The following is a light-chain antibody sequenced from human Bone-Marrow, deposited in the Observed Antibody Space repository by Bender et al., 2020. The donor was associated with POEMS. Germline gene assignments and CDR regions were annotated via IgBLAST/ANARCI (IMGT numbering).Light chain of an antibody. V-gene: IGLV2-8*01. CDR1: SSDVGGYNY. Sequence: QSALTQPASASGSPGQSVTISCTGTSSDVGGYNYVSWYQQHPGKAPKLVIFEVNKRPSGVSDRFSASKSGNTASLTISGLRTEDEGNYYCYSYAGDNILVFGGGTKLTVL. CDR3: YSYAGDNILV. J-gene: IGLJ3*02. CDR2: EVN.